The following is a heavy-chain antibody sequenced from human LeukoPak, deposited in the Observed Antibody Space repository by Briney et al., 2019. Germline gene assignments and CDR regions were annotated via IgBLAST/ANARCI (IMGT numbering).Heavy chain of an antibody. Sequence: GGSLRLSCAASGFTVSSNYMSWVRQAPGKGLEWVSVIYSGGSTYYADSVKGRFTISRDNSKNTLYLQMNSLRAEDTAVYYCARDDGAAALGYWGQGTLVTVSS. J-gene: IGHJ4*02. CDR3: ARDDGAAALGY. CDR1: GFTVSSNY. D-gene: IGHD6-13*01. V-gene: IGHV3-66*01. CDR2: IYSGGST.